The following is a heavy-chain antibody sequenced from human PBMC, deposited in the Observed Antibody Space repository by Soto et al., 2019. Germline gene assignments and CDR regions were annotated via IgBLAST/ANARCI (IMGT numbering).Heavy chain of an antibody. CDR1: GYTFTSYG. Sequence: ASVKVSCKASGYTFTSYGICWVRQAPGQGLEWMGWISAYNGNTNYAQKLQGRVTMTTDTSTSTAYMELRSLRSDDTAVYYCARGGYDILTSSNWCDPWGQGTLVTVSS. D-gene: IGHD3-9*01. V-gene: IGHV1-18*01. J-gene: IGHJ5*02. CDR3: ARGGYDILTSSNWCDP. CDR2: ISAYNGNT.